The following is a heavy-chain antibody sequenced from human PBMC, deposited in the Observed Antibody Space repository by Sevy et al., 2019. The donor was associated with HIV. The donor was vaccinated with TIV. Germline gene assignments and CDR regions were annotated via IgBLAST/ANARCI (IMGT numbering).Heavy chain of an antibody. D-gene: IGHD3-10*01. V-gene: IGHV4-39*01. Sequence: SETLSLTCTVSGGSISSSSYYWGWIRQPPGKGLEWIGSIYYSGSTYYNPSLKSRVTISVDTSKNQFSLKLSSVTAADTAVYYCARVSQPGDEYYYYYYYMDVWGKGTTVTVSS. J-gene: IGHJ6*03. CDR3: ARVSQPGDEYYYYYYYMDV. CDR2: IYYSGST. CDR1: GGSISSSSYY.